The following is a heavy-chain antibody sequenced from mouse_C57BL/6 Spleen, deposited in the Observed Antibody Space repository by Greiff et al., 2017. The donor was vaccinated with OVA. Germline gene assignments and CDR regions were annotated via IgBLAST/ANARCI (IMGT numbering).Heavy chain of an antibody. CDR2: IDPSDSET. J-gene: IGHJ4*01. Sequence: QVHVKQSGAELVRPGSSVKLSCKASGYTFTSYWMHWVKQRPIQGLEWIGNIDPSDSETHYNQKFKDKATLTVDKSSSTAYMQLSSLTSEDSAVYYCAREGRRAMDYWGQGTSVTVSS. CDR3: AREGRRAMDY. V-gene: IGHV1-52*01. CDR1: GYTFTSYW. D-gene: IGHD3-3*01.